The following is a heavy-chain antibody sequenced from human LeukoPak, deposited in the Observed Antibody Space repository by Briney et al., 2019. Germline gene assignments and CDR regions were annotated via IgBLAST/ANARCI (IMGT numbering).Heavy chain of an antibody. D-gene: IGHD3-22*01. J-gene: IGHJ3*02. CDR2: ISGSGGST. CDR1: GFTFRSYA. V-gene: IGHV3-23*01. CDR3: AKFRSSDYYSGVFDI. Sequence: PGGSLRLSCVASGFTFRSYAMNWVRQAPGKGLEWVSGISGSGGSTYYADSVKGRFTISRDNSKSTLYLHMNSLRVEDTAIYYCAKFRSSDYYSGVFDIGGKGTRVTVSS.